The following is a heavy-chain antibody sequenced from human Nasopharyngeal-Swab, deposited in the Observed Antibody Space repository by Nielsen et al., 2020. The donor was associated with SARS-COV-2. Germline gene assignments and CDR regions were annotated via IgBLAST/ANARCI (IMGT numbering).Heavy chain of an antibody. Sequence: SGPTLVKPTQTLTLTCTFSGFSLSTSGMCVSWIRQPPGKALEWLALIDWDDDKYYSTSLKTRLTISKDTSKNQVVLTMTNMDPVDTATYYCARMGTAMAAAGGMDVWGQGTTVTVSS. D-gene: IGHD5-18*01. CDR2: IDWDDDK. CDR3: ARMGTAMAAAGGMDV. CDR1: GFSLSTSGMC. J-gene: IGHJ6*02. V-gene: IGHV2-70*01.